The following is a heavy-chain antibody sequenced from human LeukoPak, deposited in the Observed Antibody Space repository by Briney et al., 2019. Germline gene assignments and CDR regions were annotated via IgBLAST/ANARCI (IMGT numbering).Heavy chain of an antibody. D-gene: IGHD1-14*01. Sequence: SQTLSLTCTVSGGSISSYYWSWIRQPPGKGLEWIGYIYYSGSTNYNPSLKSRVTISVDTSKNQFSLKLSSVTAADTAVYYCARKSLTGFHFDYWGQGTLVTVSS. CDR1: GGSISSYY. V-gene: IGHV4-59*01. J-gene: IGHJ4*02. CDR2: IYYSGST. CDR3: ARKSLTGFHFDY.